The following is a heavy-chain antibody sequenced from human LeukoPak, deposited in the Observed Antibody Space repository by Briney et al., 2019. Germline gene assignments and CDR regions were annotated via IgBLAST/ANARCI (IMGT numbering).Heavy chain of an antibody. CDR2: ISYDGNNK. Sequence: PGGSLRHVCAASGFPCSTYVLHWVRQAPGKGLEWVAVISYDGNNKYYADSVRGRFTTSRDNSKNTVSLQMDSLRAEDTAVYYCARDLAMYSNYGMDVWAPEPTVTVSS. CDR1: GFPCSTYV. J-gene: IGHJ6*02. D-gene: IGHD2-8*01. V-gene: IGHV3-30-3*01. CDR3: ARDLAMYSNYGMDV.